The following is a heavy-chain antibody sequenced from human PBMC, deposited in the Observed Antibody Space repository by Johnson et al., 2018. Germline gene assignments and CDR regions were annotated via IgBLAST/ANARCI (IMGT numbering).Heavy chain of an antibody. D-gene: IGHD2-2*01. CDR3: ASDRHYQGYYYYMDV. J-gene: IGHJ6*03. Sequence: QVQLVQSGGGLVQPGRSLRLSCAASGFTFSSYAMHWVRQAPGKGLEWVAVISYDGSNKYYADSVKGRFTISRDNSKNTLYLQMNSLRAEDTAVYYCASDRHYQGYYYYMDVWGKGTTVTVSS. CDR1: GFTFSSYA. CDR2: ISYDGSNK. V-gene: IGHV3-30-3*01.